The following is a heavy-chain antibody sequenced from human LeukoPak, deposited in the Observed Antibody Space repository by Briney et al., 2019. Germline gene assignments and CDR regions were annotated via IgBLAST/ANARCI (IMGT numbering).Heavy chain of an antibody. CDR3: ARDPVDYGGNPNVDY. CDR2: ISWNSGSI. D-gene: IGHD4-23*01. Sequence: PGGSLRLSCAASGFTFDDYAMHWVRQAPGKGLEWVSGISWNSGSIGYADSVKGRFTISRDNAKNSLYLQMNSLRAEDTAVYYCARDPVDYGGNPNVDYWGQGTLVTVSS. J-gene: IGHJ4*02. CDR1: GFTFDDYA. V-gene: IGHV3-9*01.